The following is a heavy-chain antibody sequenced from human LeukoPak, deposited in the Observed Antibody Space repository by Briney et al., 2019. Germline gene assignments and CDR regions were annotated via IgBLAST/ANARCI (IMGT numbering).Heavy chain of an antibody. CDR3: AKHPPNHVSFDY. V-gene: IGHV4-34*01. CDR1: GGSFSGYY. D-gene: IGHD1-14*01. Sequence: SETLSLTCAVYGGSFSGYYWSWIRQPPGTGLGWIGEINDSGGTNYNPYTTSRVTISVDTSKLQFSLKRTSVTAADTAVYYWAKHPPNHVSFDYWGQGTLVTVSS. J-gene: IGHJ4*02. CDR2: INDSGGT.